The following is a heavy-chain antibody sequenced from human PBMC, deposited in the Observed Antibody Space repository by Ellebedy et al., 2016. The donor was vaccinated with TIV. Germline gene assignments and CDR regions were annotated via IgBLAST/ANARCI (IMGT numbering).Heavy chain of an antibody. V-gene: IGHV1-46*04. CDR3: ARDRGGVGATNGFDY. CDR1: GYTFTSYH. D-gene: IGHD1-26*01. CDR2: INPSGGST. Sequence: AASVKVSCKASGYTFTSYHMHWVRQAPGQGLEWMGIINPSGGSTSYAQKLQGRVTMTRDTSTSTVYMELSSLRSEDTAVYYCARDRGGVGATNGFDYWGQGTLVTVSS. J-gene: IGHJ4*02.